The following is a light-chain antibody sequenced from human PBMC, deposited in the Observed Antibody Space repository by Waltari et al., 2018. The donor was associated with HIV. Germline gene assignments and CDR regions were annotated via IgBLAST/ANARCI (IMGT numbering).Light chain of an antibody. CDR1: HSISSC. CDR2: AAS. J-gene: IGKJ2*01. CDR3: QQSYTTPYT. V-gene: IGKV1-39*01. Sequence: DIQMTQSPSSLSASVGDRVTITCRASHSISSCLNWYQQKPGKAPNLLIFAASSLQSGVPSRFSGSESGTDFTLTISGLQLEDFATYFCQQSYTTPYTFGQGTKLEI.